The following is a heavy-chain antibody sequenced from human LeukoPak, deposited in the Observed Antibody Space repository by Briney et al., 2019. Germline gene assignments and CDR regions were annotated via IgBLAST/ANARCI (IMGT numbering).Heavy chain of an antibody. D-gene: IGHD3-22*01. CDR1: GFTVSSNY. CDR2: ISGSGGST. J-gene: IGHJ4*02. Sequence: GGSLRLSCAVSGFTVSSNYMSWVRQAPGKGLEWVSAISGSGGSTYYADSVKGRFTISRDNSKNTLYLQMNSLRAEDTAVYYCAKASSFGGRRVVVVTTDYWGQGTLVTVSS. V-gene: IGHV3-23*01. CDR3: AKASSFGGRRVVVVTTDY.